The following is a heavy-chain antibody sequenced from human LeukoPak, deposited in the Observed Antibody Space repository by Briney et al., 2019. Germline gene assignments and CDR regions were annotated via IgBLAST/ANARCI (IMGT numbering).Heavy chain of an antibody. CDR1: GGTFSSYA. D-gene: IGHD3-10*01. CDR2: IIPILGTA. Sequence: SVKVSCKASGGTFSSYAISWVRQAPGQGLEWMGRIIPILGTANYAQKFQGRVTITADESTSTAYMELSSLRSEDTAVYYCARPFYYGSGNDAFDIWGQGTMVTVSS. CDR3: ARPFYYGSGNDAFDI. J-gene: IGHJ3*02. V-gene: IGHV1-69*11.